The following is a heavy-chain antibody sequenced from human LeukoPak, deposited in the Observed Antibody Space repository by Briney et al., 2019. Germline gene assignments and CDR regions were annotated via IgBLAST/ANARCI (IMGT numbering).Heavy chain of an antibody. V-gene: IGHV1-2*06. J-gene: IGHJ4*02. CDR3: ASTTGQWLDYFDY. CDR2: TNPNSGGT. Sequence: ASVRVSCKASGYTFTGYYMHWVRQAPGQGLEWMGRTNPNSGGTNYAQKFQGRVTMTRDTSISTAYMELSRLRSDDTAVYYCASTTGQWLDYFDYWGQGTLVTVSS. CDR1: GYTFTGYY. D-gene: IGHD6-19*01.